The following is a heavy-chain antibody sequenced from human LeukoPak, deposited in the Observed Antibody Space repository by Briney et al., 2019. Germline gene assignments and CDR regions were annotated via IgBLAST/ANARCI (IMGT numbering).Heavy chain of an antibody. V-gene: IGHV3-23*01. CDR3: VKGGWCDN. Sequence: GGSMRLSCAASGFALSCFDMTWVRQPPGKGLEWVAALRVSSDTRDYAESVKGRFTISRDNSNNTLYLQLNSLRAEDTAEDYCVKGGWCDNWGQGTPVTVSS. CDR2: LRVSSDTR. CDR1: GFALSCFD. J-gene: IGHJ4*02. D-gene: IGHD2-21*01.